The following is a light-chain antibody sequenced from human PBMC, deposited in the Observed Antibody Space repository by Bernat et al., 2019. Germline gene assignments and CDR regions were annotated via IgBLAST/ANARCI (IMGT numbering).Light chain of an antibody. Sequence: QSALTQPASVSGSPGQSITISCTGASSDVGAYDYVSWYQHHPGKAPKLLIWSSGVPDRFSGSKSGNTASLTISGLQAEEESDYYCSSYTNSITVIFGGGTKLTVL. CDR3: SSYTNSITVI. CDR1: SSDVGAYDY. J-gene: IGLJ2*01. V-gene: IGLV2-14*01.